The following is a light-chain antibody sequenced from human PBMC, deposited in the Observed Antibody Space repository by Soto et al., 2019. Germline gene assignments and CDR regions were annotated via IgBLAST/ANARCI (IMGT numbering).Light chain of an antibody. V-gene: IGKV3-20*01. CDR3: QHYVSPFRT. CDR2: AAS. Sequence: EIVLTQSPGTLSLSPGEGATLSCRASQSVSSTSLAWYQQKPGQAPRLLLYAASTSATGSPDRLSGSGSGTDFTLNITRLEPEDFAVYYCQHYVSPFRTFGQGTNVEMK. CDR1: QSVSSTS. J-gene: IGKJ1*01.